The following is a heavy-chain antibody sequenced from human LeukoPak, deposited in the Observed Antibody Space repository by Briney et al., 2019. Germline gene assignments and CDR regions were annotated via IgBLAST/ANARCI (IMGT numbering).Heavy chain of an antibody. CDR3: AADLGYCSSTSCYRSYAFDI. D-gene: IGHD2-2*02. Sequence: ASVKVSCKASGYTFTSYYIHWVRQAPGQGLEWMGIINPSGGSTSYAQKFQGRVTMTRDTSTSTVYMELSSLRSEDTAVYYCAADLGYCSSTSCYRSYAFDIWGQGTMVTVSS. CDR1: GYTFTSYY. J-gene: IGHJ3*02. V-gene: IGHV1-46*01. CDR2: INPSGGST.